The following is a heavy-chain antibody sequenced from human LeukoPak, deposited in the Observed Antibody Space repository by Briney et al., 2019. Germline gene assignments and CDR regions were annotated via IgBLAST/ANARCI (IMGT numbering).Heavy chain of an antibody. V-gene: IGHV4-39*01. CDR2: IYYSGNT. Sequence: SETLSLTCTVSGGSFTNSSYYWGWTRLPPGKGLEWIGSIYYSGNTYYNPSLRSRGTISVDTSKNQFSLKLISVTAADTAVYYCVSGNDPKTAIDYWGQGTLFTVSS. J-gene: IGHJ4*02. D-gene: IGHD5-12*01. CDR1: GGSFTNSSYY. CDR3: VSGNDPKTAIDY.